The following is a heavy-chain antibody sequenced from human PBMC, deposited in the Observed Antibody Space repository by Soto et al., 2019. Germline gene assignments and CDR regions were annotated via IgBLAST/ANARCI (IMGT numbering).Heavy chain of an antibody. V-gene: IGHV3-21*01. Sequence: GGSLRLSCVASGFTFSNYNMNWVRQAPGKGLEWVSHISGTGVYIHYADAVKGRFTISRDNAKSSVYLQMNSLRAEDTAVYYCAREGALKPFSSWGQGALVTGSS. CDR1: GFTFSNYN. J-gene: IGHJ5*02. CDR2: ISGTGVYI. CDR3: AREGALKPFSS.